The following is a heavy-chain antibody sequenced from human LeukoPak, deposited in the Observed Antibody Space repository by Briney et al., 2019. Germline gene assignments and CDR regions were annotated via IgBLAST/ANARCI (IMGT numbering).Heavy chain of an antibody. CDR3: PSTGVPPWP. CDR1: GFTFSYYS. CDR2: ISSSTSTI. Sequence: PGGSLRLSCAASGFTFSYYSMNWVRQAPGKGLEWVSYISSSTSTIYYADSVKGRFTISRDNAKNSLYLEMNSLRAEDTAVYYCPSTGVPPWPWGQGTLVTVSS. V-gene: IGHV3-48*01. D-gene: IGHD3-10*01. J-gene: IGHJ5*02.